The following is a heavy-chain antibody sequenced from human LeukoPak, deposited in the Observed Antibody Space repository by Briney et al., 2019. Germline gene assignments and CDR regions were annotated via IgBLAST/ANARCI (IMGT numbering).Heavy chain of an antibody. D-gene: IGHD5/OR15-5a*01. CDR3: VRQSTGLDY. J-gene: IGHJ4*02. CDR1: GFTFSTHT. V-gene: IGHV3-30*04. CDR2: IEADGRNK. Sequence: GGSLRLSCAPSGFTFSTHTMHWARQAPGKGLEWVAVIEADGRNKFHAESVRGRFTISRDNSRNTLYLQLDSLRSEDTAVYYCVRQSTGLDYWGQGTLVTVSS.